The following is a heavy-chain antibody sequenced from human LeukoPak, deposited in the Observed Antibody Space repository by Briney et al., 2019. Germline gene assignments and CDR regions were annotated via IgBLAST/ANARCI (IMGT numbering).Heavy chain of an antibody. D-gene: IGHD3-9*01. CDR3: ARGYYDILTGPSGPIDY. J-gene: IGHJ4*02. CDR1: GFTFSDYN. Sequence: GGSLRLSCAASGFTFSDYNMQWLRQTPGKGLEWVGIILSDGKSAFYADSVKGRFTISRDNSKNTLYLQMNSLRAEDTAVYYCARGYYDILTGPSGPIDYWGQGTLVTVSS. CDR2: ILSDGKSA. V-gene: IGHV3-30*04.